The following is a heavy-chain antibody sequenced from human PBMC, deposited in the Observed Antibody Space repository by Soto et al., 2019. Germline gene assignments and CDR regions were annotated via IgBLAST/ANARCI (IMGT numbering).Heavy chain of an antibody. Sequence: PSETLSLTCTVSGGSVSSGSYHWTWIRQPPGKGLEWIGYIYYSGSTNYNPSLKSRVTISVDTSKNQFSLKLSSVTAADTAVYYCAXLKKGLYGDYGLYYFDYWGQGTLVTVSS. V-gene: IGHV4-61*01. CDR2: IYYSGST. CDR1: GGSVSSGSYH. D-gene: IGHD4-17*01. CDR3: AXLKKGLYGDYGLYYFDY. J-gene: IGHJ4*02.